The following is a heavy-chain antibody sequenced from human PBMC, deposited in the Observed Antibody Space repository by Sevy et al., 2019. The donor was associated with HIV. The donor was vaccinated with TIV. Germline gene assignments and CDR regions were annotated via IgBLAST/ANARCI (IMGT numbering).Heavy chain of an antibody. J-gene: IGHJ5*02. Sequence: GGSLRLSCAASGFTFSSYGMHWVGQAPGKGLEWVAVISYDGSNKYYADSVKGRFTISRDNSKNTLYLQMNSLRAEDTAVYYCAKEEGGSWFDPWGQGTLVTVSS. CDR2: ISYDGSNK. CDR1: GFTFSSYG. V-gene: IGHV3-30*18. CDR3: AKEEGGSWFDP.